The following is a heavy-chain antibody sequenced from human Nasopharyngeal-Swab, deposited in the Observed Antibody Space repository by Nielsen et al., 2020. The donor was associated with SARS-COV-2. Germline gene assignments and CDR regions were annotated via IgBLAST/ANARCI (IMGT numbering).Heavy chain of an antibody. CDR3: ARSFYSSSWYSHPAYYYYGMDV. CDR2: INAGNGNT. CDR1: GYTLTSYA. Sequence: ASVKVSCKASGYTLTSYAMHWVRQAPGQRLEWMGWINAGNGNTKYSQKFQGRVTITRDTSASTAYMELSSLRSEDTAVYYCARSFYSSSWYSHPAYYYYGMDVWGQGTTVTVSS. D-gene: IGHD6-13*01. J-gene: IGHJ6*02. V-gene: IGHV1-3*01.